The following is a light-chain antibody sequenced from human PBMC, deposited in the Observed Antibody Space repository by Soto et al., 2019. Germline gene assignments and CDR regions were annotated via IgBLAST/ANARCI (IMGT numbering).Light chain of an antibody. CDR2: GAS. CDR3: QQYNNWPPYT. Sequence: VLTPSPATLSASPGERVILSCRASQNIGNNLAWYQQKPGQAPRLLMYGASSRASDTPARFSGSGSATDFTLTISSLQSEDFAVYYCQQYNNWPPYTFGQGTKVDIK. J-gene: IGKJ2*01. V-gene: IGKV3-15*01. CDR1: QNIGNN.